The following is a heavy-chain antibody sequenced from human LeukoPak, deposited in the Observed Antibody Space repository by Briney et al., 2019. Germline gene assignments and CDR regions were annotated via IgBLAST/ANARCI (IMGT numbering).Heavy chain of an antibody. V-gene: IGHV1-24*01. CDR2: FDPEDAET. CDR1: GYTLTELS. J-gene: IGHJ4*02. D-gene: IGHD2-15*01. CDR3: ATDLRYCRAGSCYRDY. Sequence: SVKVSCKVSGYTLTELSMHWVGQAPGKGVEGMGGFDPEDAETIYAQKFQGRVTMHEDTSTDTPYMELSSLRSEDTAVYYCATDLRYCRAGSCYRDYWGQGTLVTVSS.